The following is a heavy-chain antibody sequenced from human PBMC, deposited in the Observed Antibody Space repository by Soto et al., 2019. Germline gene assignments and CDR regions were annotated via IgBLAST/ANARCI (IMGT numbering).Heavy chain of an antibody. CDR3: ARGLTVYSAVLHYYYAMDV. CDR1: GFTFSSYA. J-gene: IGHJ6*02. D-gene: IGHD2-21*01. V-gene: IGHV3-23*01. Sequence: VGSLRLSCAASGFTFSSYAISWVRQAPGKGLEWVSAISGSGGSTYYADSVKGRFTISRDNSKNTLYLQMSSLTSEDSAIYYCARGLTVYSAVLHYYYAMDVWGQGTTVTVSS. CDR2: ISGSGGST.